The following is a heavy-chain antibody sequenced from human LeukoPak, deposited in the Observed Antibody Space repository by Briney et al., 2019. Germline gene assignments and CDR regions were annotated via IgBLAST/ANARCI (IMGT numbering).Heavy chain of an antibody. V-gene: IGHV4-30-4*01. D-gene: IGHD3-10*01. Sequence: SETLSLTCTVSGGSISSGDYYWSWIRQPPGKGLEWIGYIYYSGGTYYNPSLKSRVTISVDTSKNQFSLKLSSVTAADTAVYYCARELLWFGELATQNWFDPWGQGTLVTVSS. CDR1: GGSISSGDYY. J-gene: IGHJ5*02. CDR2: IYYSGGT. CDR3: ARELLWFGELATQNWFDP.